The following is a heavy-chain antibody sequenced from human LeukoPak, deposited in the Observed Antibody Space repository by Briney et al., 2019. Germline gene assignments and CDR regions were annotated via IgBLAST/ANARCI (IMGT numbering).Heavy chain of an antibody. Sequence: GTSVKVSCKASGFTFTSSAMQWVRRARGQRLEWIGWIVVGSGNTNYAQKFQERVTITRDMSTSTAYMELSSLRSEDTAVYYCAASRGGYSSSWYVVNDAFDIWGQGTMVTVSS. CDR3: AASRGGYSSSWYVVNDAFDI. V-gene: IGHV1-58*02. D-gene: IGHD6-13*01. CDR2: IVVGSGNT. J-gene: IGHJ3*02. CDR1: GFTFTSSA.